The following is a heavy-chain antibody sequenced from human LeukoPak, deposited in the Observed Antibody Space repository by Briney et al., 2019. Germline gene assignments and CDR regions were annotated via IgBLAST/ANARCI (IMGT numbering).Heavy chain of an antibody. CDR3: ARGRRVSGIAARRSYYYYMDV. Sequence: GGSLRLSCEGSGFSLSAYNMNWVRQAPGKGLESVSYISSSSATIFYADSVKGRFTISRDNAKNSLYLQMNSLRPEDTAVYFCARGRRVSGIAARRSYYYYMDVWGKGTTVTVSS. CDR2: ISSSSATI. D-gene: IGHD6-6*01. J-gene: IGHJ6*03. CDR1: GFSLSAYN. V-gene: IGHV3-48*01.